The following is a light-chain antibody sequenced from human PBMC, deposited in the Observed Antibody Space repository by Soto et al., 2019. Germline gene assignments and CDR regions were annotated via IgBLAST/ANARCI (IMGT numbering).Light chain of an antibody. Sequence: QSALTQPASVSGSPGHSITNSCTGTSSDVGGYNYVSWYQQHPGKAPKLMIYEVSNRPSGVSNRFSGSKSGNTASLTISGLQAEDEADYFCNSYGSTSTRYVFGTGTKLTVL. CDR1: SSDVGGYNY. CDR3: NSYGSTSTRYV. J-gene: IGLJ1*01. V-gene: IGLV2-14*01. CDR2: EVS.